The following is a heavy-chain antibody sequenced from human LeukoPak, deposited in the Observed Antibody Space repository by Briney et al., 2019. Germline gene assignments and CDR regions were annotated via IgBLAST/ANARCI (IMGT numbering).Heavy chain of an antibody. CDR3: AKDGRVAAAGTGGYFQH. J-gene: IGHJ1*01. CDR2: ISGSGGST. V-gene: IGHV3-23*01. Sequence: GGSLRLSCAASGFTFSSYAMSWVRQAPGKGLEWVSAISGSGGSTYYADSVKGRFTISRDNSKNTLYLQMNSLRAEDTAVYYCAKDGRVAAAGTGGYFQHWGQGTLVTVSS. CDR1: GFTFSSYA. D-gene: IGHD6-13*01.